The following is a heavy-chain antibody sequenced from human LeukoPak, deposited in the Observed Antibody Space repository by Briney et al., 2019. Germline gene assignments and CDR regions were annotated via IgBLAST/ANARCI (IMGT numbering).Heavy chain of an antibody. J-gene: IGHJ3*02. CDR3: ARGRTPITMVRGVMGGDAFDI. CDR2: MNPNSGNT. Sequence: ASVKVSCKASGCTFTSYDINWVRQATGQGLEWMGWMNPNSGNTGYAQKFQGRVTMARNTSISTAYMELSSLRSEDTAVYYCARGRTPITMVRGVMGGDAFDIWGQGTMVTVSS. CDR1: GCTFTSYD. V-gene: IGHV1-8*01. D-gene: IGHD3-10*01.